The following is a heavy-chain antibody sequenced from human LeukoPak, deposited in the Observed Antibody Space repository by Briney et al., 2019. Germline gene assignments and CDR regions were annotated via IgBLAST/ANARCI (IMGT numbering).Heavy chain of an antibody. J-gene: IGHJ4*02. CDR3: ASEIIFGSFDY. Sequence: GGSLRLSCAASGFTFSSYAMHWVRQAPGKGLEWVAVISYDGSNKYYADSVKGRFTISRDNSKNTLYLQMNSLRAEDTAVYYCASEIIFGSFDYWGQGTLVTVSS. D-gene: IGHD3-3*01. CDR2: ISYDGSNK. V-gene: IGHV3-30*04. CDR1: GFTFSSYA.